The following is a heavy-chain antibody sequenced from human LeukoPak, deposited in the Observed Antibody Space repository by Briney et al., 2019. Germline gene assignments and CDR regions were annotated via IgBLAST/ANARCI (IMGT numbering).Heavy chain of an antibody. Sequence: GGSLRLSCVASGFTFSNYWMSWVRQAPGKGLEWVANVKPDESEKYYGDSVKGRFTISRDNAKNSLYLQMHSLRVDDTAVYYCARDKIVGATYFDYWGQGTLVTVSS. J-gene: IGHJ4*02. CDR3: ARDKIVGATYFDY. CDR1: GFTFSNYW. V-gene: IGHV3-7*01. CDR2: VKPDESEK. D-gene: IGHD1-26*01.